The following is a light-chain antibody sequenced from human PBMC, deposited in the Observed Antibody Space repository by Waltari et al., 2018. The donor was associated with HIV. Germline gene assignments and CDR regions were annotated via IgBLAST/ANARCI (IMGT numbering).Light chain of an antibody. CDR1: SSDVGGYNY. CDR2: DVS. CDR3: SSYTSSNTLV. J-gene: IGLJ1*01. V-gene: IGLV2-14*01. Sequence: QSALTQPASVSGSPGQSITISCTGTSSDVGGYNYVSWYQQHPGKAPKLMIYDVSKRPSGVSNRFSGYKSVNTASLTISGLQAEDEADYYCSSYTSSNTLVFGTGTKVTVL.